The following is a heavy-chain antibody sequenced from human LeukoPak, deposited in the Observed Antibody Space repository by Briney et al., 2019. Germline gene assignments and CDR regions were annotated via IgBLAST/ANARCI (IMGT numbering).Heavy chain of an antibody. D-gene: IGHD6-6*01. CDR2: LHPEDREV. V-gene: IGHV1-24*01. CDR1: GDTLTEIS. Sequence: ASVKVSCRVSGDTLTEISIHWVRQTPGKGLEWMGGLHPEDREVIYAQKFQGRGTMTEDSSPDTAYMDLRSLRSEDTAVYYCATAEQLVWGQGTLVTVSS. J-gene: IGHJ4*02. CDR3: ATAEQLV.